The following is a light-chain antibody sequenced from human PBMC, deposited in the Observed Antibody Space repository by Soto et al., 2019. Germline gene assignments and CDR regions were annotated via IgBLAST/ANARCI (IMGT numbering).Light chain of an antibody. Sequence: QSVLTQPASVSGSPGQSITISCTGTSSDIGSNNYVSWFQQRPGKAPTLIIYKVSNRPSGVSNHFSGSKSGNTASLTISGLLPEDEAEYYCSSYTTTTRLFGGGTKLTVL. V-gene: IGLV2-14*01. CDR3: SSYTTTTRL. CDR2: KVS. CDR1: SSDIGSNNY. J-gene: IGLJ3*02.